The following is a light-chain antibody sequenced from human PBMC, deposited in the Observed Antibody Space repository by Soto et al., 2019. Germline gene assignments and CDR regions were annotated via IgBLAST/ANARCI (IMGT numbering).Light chain of an antibody. Sequence: IVLTQSPATLSLSPRERGTLSCRASQNIGMNLSWDQQKPGQAPRLLIFRASTRAPGIPARFTGGGSGAEFTLTINSLQSEDFAVYYCQQYERWPPVTFGGGTKVDIK. CDR1: QNIGMN. V-gene: IGKV3-15*01. CDR2: RAS. J-gene: IGKJ4*01. CDR3: QQYERWPPVT.